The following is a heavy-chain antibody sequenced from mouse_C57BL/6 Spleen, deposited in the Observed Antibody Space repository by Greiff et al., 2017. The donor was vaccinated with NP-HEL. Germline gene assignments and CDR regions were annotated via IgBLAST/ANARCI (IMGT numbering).Heavy chain of an antibody. CDR2: ISSSGST. CDR1: GYSITNGNHW. V-gene: IGHV3-4*01. J-gene: IGHJ3*01. CDR3: ARGMIYYDYGAWFAY. D-gene: IGHD2-4*01. Sequence: EVQLQQSGPALVKPSQTVSLTCTVTGYSITNGNHWWNWIRQVSGSKLEWIGYISSSGSTDSNPSLKSRISITRDTSKNQLFLQLNSVTTEDIATYYCARGMIYYDYGAWFAYWGQGTLVTVSA.